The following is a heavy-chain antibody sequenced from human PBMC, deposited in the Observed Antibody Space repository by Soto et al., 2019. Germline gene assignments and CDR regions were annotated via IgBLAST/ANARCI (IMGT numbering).Heavy chain of an antibody. J-gene: IGHJ4*02. V-gene: IGHV3-53*01. D-gene: IGHD3-22*01. CDR2: IYRGGST. CDR1: GFTVSSNY. CDR3: ARAVIEGYYASSPYYFDY. Sequence: PGGSLRLSCAASGFTVSSNYMSWVRQAPGKGLAWVSVIYRGGSTYYADSVKGRFTISRDNSKNTLYLQMNSLRAEDTAVYYCARAVIEGYYASSPYYFDYWGQGTLVTVSS.